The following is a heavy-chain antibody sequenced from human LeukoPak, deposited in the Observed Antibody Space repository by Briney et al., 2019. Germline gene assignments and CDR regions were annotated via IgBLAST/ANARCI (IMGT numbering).Heavy chain of an antibody. J-gene: IGHJ4*02. CDR3: ARAYSSSWYLFVFDY. V-gene: IGHV3-7*01. CDR1: GFTFSGYW. D-gene: IGHD6-13*01. CDR2: IKQDGSEK. Sequence: PGGSLRLSCAASGFTFSGYWMSWVRQAPGKGLEWVADIKQDGSEKCYVDSVKCRFSIYRDNAKKSLYLQMNSLRAEDTAVYFCARAYSSSWYLFVFDYWGQGTLVTVSS.